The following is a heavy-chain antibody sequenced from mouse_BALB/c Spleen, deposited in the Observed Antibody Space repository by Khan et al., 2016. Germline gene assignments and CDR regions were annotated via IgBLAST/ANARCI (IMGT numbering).Heavy chain of an antibody. D-gene: IGHD1-1*01. V-gene: IGHV3-2*02. Sequence: EVQLQESGPGLVKPSQSLSLTCTVTGYSITSDYAWNWIRQFPGNRLEWLGYITSSGSTTYNPSLKSRISITRDTSQNQFFLHLNSVTAEDTATFYCASDYYGISYFDVWGAGTTVTVSS. CDR3: ASDYYGISYFDV. CDR2: ITSSGST. J-gene: IGHJ1*01. CDR1: GYSITSDYA.